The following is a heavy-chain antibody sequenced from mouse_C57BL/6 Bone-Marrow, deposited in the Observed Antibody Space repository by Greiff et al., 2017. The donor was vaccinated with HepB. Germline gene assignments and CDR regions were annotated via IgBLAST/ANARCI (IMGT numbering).Heavy chain of an antibody. Sequence: VQLQQSGGGLVKPGGSLKLSCAASGFTFSDYGMHWVRQAPEKGLEWVAYISSGSSTIYYADTVKGRFTISRDNAKNTLFLQMTSLRSEDTAMYYCAKHLLPPYFDVWGTGTTVTVSS. V-gene: IGHV5-17*01. CDR2: ISSGSSTI. J-gene: IGHJ1*03. D-gene: IGHD2-10*01. CDR3: AKHLLPPYFDV. CDR1: GFTFSDYG.